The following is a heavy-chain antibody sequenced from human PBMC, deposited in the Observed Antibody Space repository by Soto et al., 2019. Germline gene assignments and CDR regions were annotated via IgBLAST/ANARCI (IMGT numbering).Heavy chain of an antibody. J-gene: IGHJ4*02. CDR3: ARVGVTGGYTYGLDY. V-gene: IGHV1-69*06. CDR1: GGTFSSYA. D-gene: IGHD5-18*01. Sequence: QVQLVQSGAEVKKPGSSVKVSCKASGGTFSSYAISWVRQAPGQGLEWMGGIIPVFGTGIYAQKFQGRVTITADKSTNTVYMELSRLRSEDTAVYFCARVGVTGGYTYGLDYWGQGTLVTVSS. CDR2: IIPVFGTG.